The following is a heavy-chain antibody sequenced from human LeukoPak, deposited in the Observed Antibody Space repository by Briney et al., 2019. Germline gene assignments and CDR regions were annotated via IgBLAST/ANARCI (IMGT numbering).Heavy chain of an antibody. V-gene: IGHV4-39*01. CDR2: IYYSGST. Sequence: PSETLSLTCTVSGGSISSSSYYWGWIRQPPGKGLEWIGSIYYSGSTYYNPSLKSRVTISVDTSKNQFSLKLSSVTAADTAVYYCARLSPPIYGDYVDWYFDLWGRGTLVTVSS. D-gene: IGHD4-17*01. J-gene: IGHJ2*01. CDR3: ARLSPPIYGDYVDWYFDL. CDR1: GGSISSSSYY.